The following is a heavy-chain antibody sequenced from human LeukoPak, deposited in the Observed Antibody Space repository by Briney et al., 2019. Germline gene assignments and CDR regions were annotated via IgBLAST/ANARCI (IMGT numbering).Heavy chain of an antibody. Sequence: SETLSLTCTVSGGSVNSANYYWSWIRQPPGKGLEWIGYISYSGSTNYNPSLKSRVTISIDTSKNQFSLKLRSVTAADTAIYYCARQGYDILTGYIDAFDIWGQGTMVTVSS. CDR3: ARQGYDILTGYIDAFDI. CDR2: ISYSGST. CDR1: GGSVNSANYY. J-gene: IGHJ3*02. D-gene: IGHD3-9*01. V-gene: IGHV4-61*01.